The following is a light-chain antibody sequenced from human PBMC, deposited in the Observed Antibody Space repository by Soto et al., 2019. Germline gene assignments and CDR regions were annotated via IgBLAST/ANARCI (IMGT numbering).Light chain of an antibody. CDR3: KQYFDAPFT. Sequence: DIVMTQSPDSLAGSLGARATMNCKCSRSVLYRSNNKNHLAWYQQKPGQPPQLIIYWASTRESGVPERFSGSGSGTDFTLTISSLEAEDVALYWCKQYFDAPFTFGGGTKVDSK. V-gene: IGKV4-1*01. J-gene: IGKJ4*01. CDR2: WAS. CDR1: RSVLYRSNNKNH.